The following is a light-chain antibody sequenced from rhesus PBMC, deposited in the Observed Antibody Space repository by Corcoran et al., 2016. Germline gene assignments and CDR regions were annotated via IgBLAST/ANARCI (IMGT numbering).Light chain of an antibody. J-gene: IGKJ1*01. Sequence: DIQMTQSPSSLSASVGDRVTITCRASQTISSDSAWYQQKPGKVPKLLIYAASTLQSGVPSRFSGRGTGTDFTLPISRLQPEDFATYYCQQHNRHPPTFGQGTKVEIK. CDR3: QQHNRHPPT. V-gene: IGKV1-44*03. CDR2: AAS. CDR1: QTISSD.